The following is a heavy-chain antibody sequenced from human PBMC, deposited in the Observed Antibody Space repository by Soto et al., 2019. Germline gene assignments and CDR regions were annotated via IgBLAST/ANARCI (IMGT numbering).Heavy chain of an antibody. D-gene: IGHD3-22*01. J-gene: IGHJ4*02. Sequence: SETLSLTCAVSGGSINTYYWNWIRQPAGKGLEWIGRIHSTGFTNYSPSLKSRVTVSLDTSRRQFSLELNSVTAADTAIYYCAREVSGYNSYYFDYWGRGNVVTVPQ. CDR2: IHSTGFT. V-gene: IGHV4-4*07. CDR3: AREVSGYNSYYFDY. CDR1: GGSINTYY.